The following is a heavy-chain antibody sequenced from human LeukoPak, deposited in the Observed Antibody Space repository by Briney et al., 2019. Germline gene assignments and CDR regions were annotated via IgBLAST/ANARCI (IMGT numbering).Heavy chain of an antibody. CDR2: INHSGST. CDR3: ARGRAISIFGVVTIDAFDI. V-gene: IGHV4-34*01. CDR1: GGSFSGYY. J-gene: IGHJ3*02. D-gene: IGHD3-3*01. Sequence: PSETLSLTCAVYGGSFSGYYWSWIRQPPGKGLEWIGEINHSGSTNYNPSLKSRVTISVDTSKNQFSLKLSSVIAADTAVYYCARGRAISIFGVVTIDAFDIWGQGTMVTVSS.